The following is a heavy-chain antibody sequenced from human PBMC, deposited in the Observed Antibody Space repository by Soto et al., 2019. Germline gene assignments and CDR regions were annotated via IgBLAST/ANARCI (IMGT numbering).Heavy chain of an antibody. Sequence: GGSLRLSCAASGFTFSNYAMSWVRQAPGKGLEWVSVIGGGGGSTYYADSVRGRFTISRDNSKNTLYLQMNSLRAEDTAVYYCAKVGGITTLYYGMEVWGQGTTVTVSS. J-gene: IGHJ6*02. V-gene: IGHV3-23*01. D-gene: IGHD4-4*01. CDR3: AKVGGITTLYYGMEV. CDR2: IGGGGGST. CDR1: GFTFSNYA.